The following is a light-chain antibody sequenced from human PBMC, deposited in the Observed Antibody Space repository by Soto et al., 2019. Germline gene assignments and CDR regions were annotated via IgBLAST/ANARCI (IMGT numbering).Light chain of an antibody. CDR2: DVS. Sequence: QSALTQPASVSGSPGQSIAISCTGTSSDVGAHNYVSWYQQHPGKAPKLIIYDVSNRPSGVSTRFSGFKSGNTASLTISGRQAEDEADYYCSSYTYTSTLVIFGGGTKLTVL. V-gene: IGLV2-14*03. CDR3: SSYTYTSTLVI. CDR1: SSDVGAHNY. J-gene: IGLJ2*01.